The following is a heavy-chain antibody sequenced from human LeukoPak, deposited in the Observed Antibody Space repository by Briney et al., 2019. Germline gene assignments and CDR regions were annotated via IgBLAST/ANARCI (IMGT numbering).Heavy chain of an antibody. CDR2: IYYSGST. Sequence: SETLSLTCTVSGGSISSSSYFWGWIRQPPGGGLEWIGSIYYSGSTYYNPSLKSRVTISVDTSKNQFSLNLTSVTAADTAVYFCARDLGMATADWGQGTLVTVSS. CDR3: ARDLGMATAD. V-gene: IGHV4-39*07. CDR1: GGSISSSSYF. D-gene: IGHD5-24*01. J-gene: IGHJ4*02.